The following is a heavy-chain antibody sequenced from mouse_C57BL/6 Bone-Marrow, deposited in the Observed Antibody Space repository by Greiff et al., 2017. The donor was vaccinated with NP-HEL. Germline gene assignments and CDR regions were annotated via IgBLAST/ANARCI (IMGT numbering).Heavy chain of an antibody. CDR3: ARRNRYYCDY. V-gene: IGHV5-17*01. CDR1: GFTFSDYG. J-gene: IGHJ2*01. Sequence: EVMLVESGGGLVKPGGSLKLSCAASGFTFSDYGMHWVRQAPEKGLEWVAYISSGSSTIYYADTVKGRFTISRDNAKNTLFLQMTSLRSEDTAMYYCARRNRYYCDYWGQGTTLTVSS. D-gene: IGHD2-14*01. CDR2: ISSGSSTI.